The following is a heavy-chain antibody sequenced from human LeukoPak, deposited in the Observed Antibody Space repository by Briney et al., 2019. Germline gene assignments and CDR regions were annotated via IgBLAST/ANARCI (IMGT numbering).Heavy chain of an antibody. CDR3: ARRRGDFWSDYYAFDY. J-gene: IGHJ4*02. V-gene: IGHV4-59*08. CDR2: IYYSGDT. CDR1: GGSISNSY. D-gene: IGHD3-3*01. Sequence: NPSETLSLTCTVSGGSISNSYWSWIRQPPGKGLEWIGDIYYSGDTNYNPSLTSRVTISLEKSKNQFSLKLSSVTAADTAVYYCARRRGDFWSDYYAFDYWGQGTLVTISS.